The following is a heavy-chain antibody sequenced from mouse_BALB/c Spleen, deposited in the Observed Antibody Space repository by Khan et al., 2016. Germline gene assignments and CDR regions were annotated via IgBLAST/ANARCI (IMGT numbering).Heavy chain of an antibody. D-gene: IGHD2-1*01. V-gene: IGHV3-2*02. CDR1: GYSITSDYA. J-gene: IGHJ4*01. Sequence: EVQLVESGPGLVKPSQSLSLTCTVTGYSITSDYAWNWIRQFPGNKLEWMGYISYSGSTSYNPSLKSRISITRDTSKNQFFLQLNSVTTEDTATYDCARSRGNYMDYGGQGTSVTVSS. CDR2: ISYSGST. CDR3: ARSRGNYMDY.